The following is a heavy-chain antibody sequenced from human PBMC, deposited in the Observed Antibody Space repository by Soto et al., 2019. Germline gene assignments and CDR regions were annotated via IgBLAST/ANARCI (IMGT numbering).Heavy chain of an antibody. CDR3: ARMGGGYSYGYAASDFDY. V-gene: IGHV6-1*01. CDR2: TYYRSKWYN. J-gene: IGHJ4*02. D-gene: IGHD5-18*01. Sequence: PSQTLSLTCAISGDSVSSNSAAWNRIRQSPSRGLEWLGWTYYRSKWYNDYAVSVKGRITINPDTSKNQFSLQLNSVTPEDTAVYYCARMGGGYSYGYAASDFDYWGQGTLVTVSS. CDR1: GDSVSSNSAA.